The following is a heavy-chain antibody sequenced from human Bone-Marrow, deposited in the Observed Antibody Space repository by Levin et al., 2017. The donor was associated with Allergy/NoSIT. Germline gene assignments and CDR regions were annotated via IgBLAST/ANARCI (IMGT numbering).Heavy chain of an antibody. D-gene: IGHD3-3*01. J-gene: IGHJ4*02. Sequence: ASVKVSCKASGYTFSNFGVSWVRQAPGQGLEWMGWISAYNENTNKAQNLQGRVTMTTDTSTSTAYKRLRSLRSDDTAVYSSARVHRFGVVMTVPLDYWGQGTLVTFSS. CDR3: ARVHRFGVVMTVPLDY. V-gene: IGHV1-18*01. CDR2: ISAYNENT. CDR1: GYTFSNFG.